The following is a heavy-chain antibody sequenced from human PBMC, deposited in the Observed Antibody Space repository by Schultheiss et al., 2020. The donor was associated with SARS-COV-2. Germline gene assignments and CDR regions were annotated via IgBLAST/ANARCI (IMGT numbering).Heavy chain of an antibody. J-gene: IGHJ4*02. CDR2: ILSSGSYT. Sequence: GESLKISCAASGFTFSDYYMSWIRQAPGKGLEWVSHILSSGSYTNYADSVKGRFTISRDNAKSSLFLQMNSLRAEDTAVYYCAKFNWLGSSGWGDYWGQGTLVTVSS. CDR3: AKFNWLGSSGWGDY. D-gene: IGHD6-19*01. CDR1: GFTFSDYY. V-gene: IGHV3-11*06.